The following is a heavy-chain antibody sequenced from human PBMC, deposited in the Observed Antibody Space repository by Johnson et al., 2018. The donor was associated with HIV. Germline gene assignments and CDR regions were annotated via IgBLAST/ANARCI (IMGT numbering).Heavy chain of an antibody. CDR2: IKQDGNKR. J-gene: IGHJ3*01. CDR3: ARPYSESIYAAFSL. CDR1: GFTFSTYG. Sequence: VQLVESGGGLVQPGGSLRLSCAASGFTFSTYGMHWVRQAPGKGLEWVANIKQDGNKRYYVGSVRGRFTISRDNAENLLTLQMNSLRAEDTAVYYCARPYSESIYAAFSLWGQGTMVTVSS. V-gene: IGHV3-7*01. D-gene: IGHD2/OR15-2a*01.